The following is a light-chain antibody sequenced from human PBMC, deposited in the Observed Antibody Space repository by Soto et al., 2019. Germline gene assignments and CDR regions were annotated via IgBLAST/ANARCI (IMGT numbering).Light chain of an antibody. J-gene: IGLJ2*01. Sequence: QSALTQPPSASGSPGQSVTISCTGTSSDVGGYNYVSWYQQHPGKAPKLMIYEVSKRPSGVPDRFSGSKSCNTASLTVYGLQAEDEAEYYCSAYAGSNNFVVFGGGTKLTVL. CDR3: SAYAGSNNFVV. CDR2: EVS. CDR1: SSDVGGYNY. V-gene: IGLV2-8*01.